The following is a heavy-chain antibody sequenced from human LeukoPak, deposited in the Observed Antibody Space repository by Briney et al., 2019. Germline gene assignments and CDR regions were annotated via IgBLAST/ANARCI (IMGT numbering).Heavy chain of an antibody. CDR3: ASHSSSWYGFDY. D-gene: IGHD6-13*01. J-gene: IGHJ4*02. V-gene: IGHV3-53*01. CDR2: IYSGGST. Sequence: PGGSLRLSCAASGFTASSNHMSWVRQGPGGGLEWVSVIYSGGSTYYADSVKGRFTISRDNSKNTLYLQMNSLRAEDTAVYYCASHSSSWYGFDYWGQGTLVTVSS. CDR1: GFTASSNH.